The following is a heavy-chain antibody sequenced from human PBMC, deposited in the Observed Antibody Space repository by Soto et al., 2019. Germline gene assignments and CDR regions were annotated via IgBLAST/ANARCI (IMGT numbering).Heavy chain of an antibody. V-gene: IGHV1-18*01. D-gene: IGHD3-22*01. Sequence: GXSGKVSCEASAYTFTSYGISWVRQAPGQGLEWMGWISAYNGNTNYAQKLQGRVTMTTDTSTSTAYMELRSLRSDDTAVYYCARDRKVFYDSSGTPDAFDIWGQGTMVTGSS. J-gene: IGHJ3*02. CDR1: AYTFTSYG. CDR3: ARDRKVFYDSSGTPDAFDI. CDR2: ISAYNGNT.